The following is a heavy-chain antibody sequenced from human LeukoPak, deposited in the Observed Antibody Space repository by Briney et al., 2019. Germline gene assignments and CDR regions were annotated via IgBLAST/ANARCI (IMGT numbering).Heavy chain of an antibody. CDR3: ARVGDSSGYLYYFDY. Sequence: SETLSLTCTVSGGSISSYYWSWIRQPPGKGLEWIGYIYYSGSTNYNPSLKSRVTISVDTSKNQFSLKLSSVTAADTAVYYCARVGDSSGYLYYFDYWGQGTLVTVSS. D-gene: IGHD3-22*01. J-gene: IGHJ4*02. CDR1: GGSISSYY. V-gene: IGHV4-59*01. CDR2: IYYSGST.